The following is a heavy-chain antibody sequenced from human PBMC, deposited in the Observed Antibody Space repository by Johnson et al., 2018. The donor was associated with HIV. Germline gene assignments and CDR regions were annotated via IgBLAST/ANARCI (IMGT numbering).Heavy chain of an antibody. CDR1: GFIFSDYY. CDR3: AREEGTDILTRGDAFDI. V-gene: IGHV3-11*04. D-gene: IGHD3-9*01. J-gene: IGHJ3*02. CDR2: ISSSGRTI. Sequence: MLLVESGGDLVKPGGSLRLSCAASGFIFSDYYMMWIRQAPGKGLESISYISSSGRTIYYADSVKGRFTMSRDNAKKSLYLQMNSLRAEDTAVYYCAREEGTDILTRGDAFDIWGQGTMVTVSS.